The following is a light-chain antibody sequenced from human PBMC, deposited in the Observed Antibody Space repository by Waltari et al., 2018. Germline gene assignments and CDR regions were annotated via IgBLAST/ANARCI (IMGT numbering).Light chain of an antibody. V-gene: IGKV3-11*01. CDR1: HSVREY. Sequence: EIVLTQSPATLSLSPGERATLSCRASHSVREYLACDQQRPGQAPRLLIYDASNRATGVPARFSVTGYETDFTLTINNLEPEDFAVDYCQQRISWPLTFGGGSKVEIK. CDR2: DAS. J-gene: IGKJ4*01. CDR3: QQRISWPLT.